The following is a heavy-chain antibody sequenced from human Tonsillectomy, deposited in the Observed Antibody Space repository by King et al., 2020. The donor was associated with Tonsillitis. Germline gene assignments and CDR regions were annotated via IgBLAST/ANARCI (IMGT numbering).Heavy chain of an antibody. D-gene: IGHD1-26*01. J-gene: IGHJ6*02. V-gene: IGHV3-72*01. Sequence: VQLVESGGGLVQPGGSLRLSCAASGFTFSDHYMDWVRQAPGKGLEWVARTRNKAKSYTTEYAASVKGRFTISRDDSKTSLYLQMNSLKIEDTAVYYCVRGASGIWNYYYGMDVWGQGTTVTVSS. CDR2: TRNKAKSYTT. CDR3: VRGASGIWNYYYGMDV. CDR1: GFTFSDHY.